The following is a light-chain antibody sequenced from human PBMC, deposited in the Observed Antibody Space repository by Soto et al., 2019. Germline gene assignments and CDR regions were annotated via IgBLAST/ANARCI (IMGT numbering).Light chain of an antibody. V-gene: IGLV2-11*01. J-gene: IGLJ1*01. Sequence: QSALTKPRSVSGSPGQSVTISCTGTSSDVGGYNYVSWYQQHPGKAPTVMIYDVSKRPSGVPDRFSGSKSGNTASLTISGLQAEDEADYYCCSYAGTFYVFGTGTKLTVL. CDR2: DVS. CDR3: CSYAGTFYV. CDR1: SSDVGGYNY.